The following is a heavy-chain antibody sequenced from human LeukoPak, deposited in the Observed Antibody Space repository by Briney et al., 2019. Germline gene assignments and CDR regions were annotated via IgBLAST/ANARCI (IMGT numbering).Heavy chain of an antibody. J-gene: IGHJ4*02. V-gene: IGHV1-2*02. CDR2: INPKSGGR. CDR1: GYTFTDYY. Sequence: ASLKVSCKASGYTFTDYYMHWVRQAPGQGLEWMGWINPKSGGRSYAQRFQGRVTMTRDTSISTAYMELSRLRSDDTAVYYCATGERLVPAAMWFDYWGQGTLATVSS. CDR3: ATGERLVPAAMWFDY. D-gene: IGHD2-2*01.